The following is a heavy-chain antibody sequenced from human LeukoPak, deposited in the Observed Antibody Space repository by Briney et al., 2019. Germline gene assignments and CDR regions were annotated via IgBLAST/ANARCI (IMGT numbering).Heavy chain of an antibody. CDR1: GDSVSSHSAT. CDR2: TYYRSKWYN. J-gene: IGHJ4*02. V-gene: IGHV6-1*01. CDR3: ARLTTTGTFDY. D-gene: IGHD1-1*01. Sequence: SQTLSLTCAISGDSVSSHSATWNWIRQSPSGGLEWLGRTYYRSKWYNDSAISVTSRIIVNPDTSMNQFSLQLNSVTPEDSAMYFCARLTTTGTFDYWGQGILVTVSS.